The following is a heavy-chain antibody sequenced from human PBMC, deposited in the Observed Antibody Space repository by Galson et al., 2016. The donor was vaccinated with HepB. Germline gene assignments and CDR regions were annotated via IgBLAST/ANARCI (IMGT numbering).Heavy chain of an antibody. CDR2: IFHSGST. Sequence: SETLSLTCAVSGDSINSGNWWTWVRQPPGKGLEWIGEIFHSGSTNYSPSLKSRVTISLDKSKNQFSLNLRSVTAADTAVYSCAGSTTYRIDYWGQGTLVTVSS. CDR1: GDSINSGNW. D-gene: IGHD2-2*01. J-gene: IGHJ4*02. V-gene: IGHV4-4*02. CDR3: AGSTTYRIDY.